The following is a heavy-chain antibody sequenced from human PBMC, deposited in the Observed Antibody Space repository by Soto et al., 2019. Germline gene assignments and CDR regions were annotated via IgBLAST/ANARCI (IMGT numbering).Heavy chain of an antibody. CDR3: ARREVVPSYYYAVDV. Sequence: PGGSLRLSCAASGFTFSSYGMNWVRQAPGKGLEWVSYIGGTGDVIHYADSVKGRFTISRDNAKNSLYLQLTSLRDEDTAVYHCARREVVPSYYYAVDVWGQGTTVTVSS. J-gene: IGHJ6*02. D-gene: IGHD2-21*01. V-gene: IGHV3-48*02. CDR1: GFTFSSYG. CDR2: IGGTGDVI.